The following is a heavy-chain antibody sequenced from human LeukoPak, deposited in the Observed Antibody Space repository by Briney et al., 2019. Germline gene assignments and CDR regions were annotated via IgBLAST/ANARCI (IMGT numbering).Heavy chain of an antibody. V-gene: IGHV3-33*01. CDR3: ARGNWYFDL. CDR2: IWFDGSNK. CDR1: GFTFSSYG. Sequence: GGSLRLSCAASGFTFSSYGMHWVRQAPGKGLEWAAVIWFDGSNKYYADSVKGRFTISRDNSKNTLYLQMNSLRAEDTAVYYCARGNWYFDLWGRGTLVTVSS. J-gene: IGHJ2*01.